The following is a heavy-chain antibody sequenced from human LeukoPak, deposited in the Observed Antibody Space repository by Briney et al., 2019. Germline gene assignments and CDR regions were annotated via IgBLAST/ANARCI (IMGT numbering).Heavy chain of an antibody. J-gene: IGHJ6*02. Sequence: SQTLSLTCPVAGGSISSYYWSWNRQPPGKGLEWIGYIYYSGSTNYNPSLKSRFTISVDTSKNQFSLKLSSVTAADTAVYYCARGGVVEDYYGMDVWGQGTTVTVSS. D-gene: IGHD2-2*01. CDR1: GGSISSYY. CDR2: IYYSGST. V-gene: IGHV4-59*12. CDR3: ARGGVVEDYYGMDV.